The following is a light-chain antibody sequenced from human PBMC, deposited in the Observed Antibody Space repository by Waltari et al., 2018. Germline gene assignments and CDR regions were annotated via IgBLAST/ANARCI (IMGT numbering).Light chain of an antibody. CDR2: DTD. V-gene: IGLV7-46*01. CDR1: TGAVTSTHH. Sequence: QAEVTQEPSLTVSPVGTVTLTCGSSTGAVTSTHHPYWFLQKPGQVPRTLIYDTDNKHSWTPARFSGSLLGGKAALTLSGAQPEDEAVYYCLLSFYDIRAFGGGTKLTVL. J-gene: IGLJ3*02. CDR3: LLSFYDIRA.